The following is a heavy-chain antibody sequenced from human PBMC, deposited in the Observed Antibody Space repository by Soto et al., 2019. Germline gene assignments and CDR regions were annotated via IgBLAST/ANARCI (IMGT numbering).Heavy chain of an antibody. V-gene: IGHV1-24*01. CDR3: ARGSSWYDAFVI. CDR2: IDRENEEM. D-gene: IGHD6-13*01. Sequence: ASKKFSSKLTGKTLTDLAVHWVRKAPGKGPEWMGGIDRENEEMIYAQRFQGRVTMTDDRSTDTAYMELCRMISEHTSLKYCARGSSWYDAFVIWG. J-gene: IGHJ3*02. CDR1: GKTLTDLA.